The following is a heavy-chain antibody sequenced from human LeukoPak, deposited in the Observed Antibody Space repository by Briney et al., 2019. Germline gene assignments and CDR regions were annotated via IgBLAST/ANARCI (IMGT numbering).Heavy chain of an antibody. Sequence: GESLKISCKASGYIFRNHWIGWVRQMPGRGLEYMGIIYPVDSDARYSPSFRGQVTMSADMSINTAYLQWSSLKASDTAMYYCARGGIGNWFDPWGQGTLVTVSS. J-gene: IGHJ5*02. V-gene: IGHV5-51*01. D-gene: IGHD3-16*01. CDR1: GYIFRNHW. CDR3: ARGGIGNWFDP. CDR2: IYPVDSDA.